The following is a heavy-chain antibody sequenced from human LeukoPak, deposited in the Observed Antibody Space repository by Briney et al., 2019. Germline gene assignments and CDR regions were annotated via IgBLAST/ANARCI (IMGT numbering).Heavy chain of an antibody. D-gene: IGHD3-10*01. CDR1: GLTFSSYG. Sequence: GGSLRLSCAASGLTFSSYGMHWVRQPPGKGLEWVAFIRYDGYNKYYADSVKGRFSISRDNSKNTLYLQMNSLRGEDTALYYCAKDGPGLAHYDYYMDVWGQGTTVTISS. V-gene: IGHV3-30*02. CDR2: IRYDGYNK. CDR3: AKDGPGLAHYDYYMDV. J-gene: IGHJ6*03.